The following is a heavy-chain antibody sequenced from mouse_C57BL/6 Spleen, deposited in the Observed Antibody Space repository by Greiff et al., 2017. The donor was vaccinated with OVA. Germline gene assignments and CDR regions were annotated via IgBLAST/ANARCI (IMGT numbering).Heavy chain of an antibody. Sequence: QVQLPQSGPELVKPGASVPLSCKASGSPFPRSWMHWVTPRPGQGLEWIGNLPPSTGGTNYNAKFKSKATLTVDKSSSTAYMQLSSLTSEDSAVYYCASAAQATTAWFAYWGQGTLVTVSA. D-gene: IGHD3-2*02. CDR1: GSPFPRSW. CDR3: ASAAQATTAWFAY. CDR2: LPPSTGGT. V-gene: IGHV1-53*01. J-gene: IGHJ3*01.